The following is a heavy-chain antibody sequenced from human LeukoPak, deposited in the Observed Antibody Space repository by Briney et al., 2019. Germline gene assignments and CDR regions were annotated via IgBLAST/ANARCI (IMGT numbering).Heavy chain of an antibody. CDR1: CGSISSYY. V-gene: IGHV4-59*08. Sequence: SETLSLTCTVSCGSISSYYWSWIPQPPGKGLEWIVYIYYSGSTNYNPSLKSRLTISVDTDKNQFSLKLSSVTAADTDVYYCASYGDYVGRNFDYWGQGTLVTVSS. J-gene: IGHJ4*02. CDR2: IYYSGST. D-gene: IGHD4-17*01. CDR3: ASYGDYVGRNFDY.